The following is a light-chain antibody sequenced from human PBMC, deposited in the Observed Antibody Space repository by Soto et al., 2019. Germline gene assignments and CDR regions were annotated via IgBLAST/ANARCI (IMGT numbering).Light chain of an antibody. CDR3: QAYDYSLTAFV. Sequence: QPVLTQPPSVSGAPGQRVTVSCTGNNSNLGAGYDVHWYQQLPGAAPKLVVFGNRNRPSGVPERFSGSKSGTSASLAITGLQAEDEADYYCQAYDYSLTAFVFGGGTKVTVL. CDR1: NSNLGAGYD. V-gene: IGLV1-40*01. J-gene: IGLJ3*02. CDR2: GNR.